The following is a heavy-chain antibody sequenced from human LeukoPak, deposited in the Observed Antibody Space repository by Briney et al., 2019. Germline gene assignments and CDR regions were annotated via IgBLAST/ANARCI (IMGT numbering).Heavy chain of an antibody. CDR2: IYYSGST. Sequence: ETLSLTCTVSGGSISSYYWSWIRQPPGKGLEWIGYIYYSGSTNYNPSLKSRVTISVDTSKNQFSLKLSSVTAADTAVYYCARGLTGDRYPGGYFDLWGRGTLVTVSS. D-gene: IGHD7-27*01. CDR1: GGSISSYY. CDR3: ARGLTGDRYPGGYFDL. J-gene: IGHJ2*01. V-gene: IGHV4-59*01.